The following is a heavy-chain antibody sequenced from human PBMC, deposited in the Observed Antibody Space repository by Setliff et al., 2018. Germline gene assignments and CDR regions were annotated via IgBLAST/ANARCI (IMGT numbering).Heavy chain of an antibody. CDR3: ARTFTGRYFDL. CDR1: DFSVGSVYY. J-gene: IGHJ2*01. Sequence: SETLSLTCGVSDFSVGSVYYWGWIRQSPGKGLEWIASVYYSGTTYYNPSLESRVIMSVDTSKNQFSLNLSSVSAADTAVYYCARTFTGRYFDLWGRGTLVTVSS. CDR2: VYYSGTT. V-gene: IGHV4-38-2*01.